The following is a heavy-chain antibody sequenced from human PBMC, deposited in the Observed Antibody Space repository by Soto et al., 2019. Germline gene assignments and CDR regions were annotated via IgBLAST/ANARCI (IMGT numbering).Heavy chain of an antibody. CDR2: IYSGGST. CDR1: GFTVSSNY. J-gene: IGHJ5*02. V-gene: IGHV3-53*01. CDR3: ARVLSGIAAAGTNWFDP. Sequence: VGSLRLSCAASGFTVSSNYMSWVRQAPGKGLEWVSVIYSGGSTYYADSVKGRFTISRDNSKNTLYLQMNSLRAEDTAVYYCARVLSGIAAAGTNWFDPWGQGTLVTVSS. D-gene: IGHD6-13*01.